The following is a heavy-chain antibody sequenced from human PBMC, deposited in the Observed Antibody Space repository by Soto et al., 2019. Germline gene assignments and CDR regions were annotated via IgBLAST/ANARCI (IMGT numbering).Heavy chain of an antibody. V-gene: IGHV3-30-3*01. J-gene: IGHJ4*02. Sequence: QVQLVESGGGVVQPGRSLRLSCAASGFTFSSYAMHWVRQAPGKGLEWVAVISYDGSNKYYADSVKGRFTISRDNSKNTLYLQMNSLRAEDTAVYYCARDRGEQWLVTDYWGRGTLVTVSS. D-gene: IGHD6-19*01. CDR3: ARDRGEQWLVTDY. CDR2: ISYDGSNK. CDR1: GFTFSSYA.